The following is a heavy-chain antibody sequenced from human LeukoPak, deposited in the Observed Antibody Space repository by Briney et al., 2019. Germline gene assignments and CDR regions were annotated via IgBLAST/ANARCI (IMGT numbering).Heavy chain of an antibody. J-gene: IGHJ3*01. CDR3: AKGRRTLDACVV. Sequence: GGSLRLSCAASGFTFSSYVMSWVRQAPGKALEWAAGISDSGDDTYYADSVKAQLSISRDNTNDTLYLQMNSLRVEDTAVYNCAKGRRTLDACVVWGQGTMVTVSS. CDR1: GFTFSSYV. V-gene: IGHV3-23*01. CDR2: ISDSGDDT.